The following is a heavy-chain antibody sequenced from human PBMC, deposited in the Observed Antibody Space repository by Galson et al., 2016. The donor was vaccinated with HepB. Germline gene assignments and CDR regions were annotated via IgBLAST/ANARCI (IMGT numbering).Heavy chain of an antibody. CDR2: INGSGGST. CDR3: AKGVPYYYDSSGYYGAVDV. D-gene: IGHD3-22*01. J-gene: IGHJ6*02. CDR1: GFTFSDYD. V-gene: IGHV3-23*01. Sequence: SLRLSCAASGFTFSDYDLNWVRQAPGKGLEWVSTINGSGGSTYYADSVRGRFTISRDNSKNRLFLKMNSLRAEDTARYYCAKGVPYYYDSSGYYGAVDVWGQGTKVTVSS.